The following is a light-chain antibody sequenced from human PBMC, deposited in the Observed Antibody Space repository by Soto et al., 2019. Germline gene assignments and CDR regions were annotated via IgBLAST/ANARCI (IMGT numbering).Light chain of an antibody. V-gene: IGLV2-14*01. Sequence: QSALTQPASVSGSPGQSITISCTGTSNDVGGYKYVSWYQQHPGKAPKLMIYEVNNRPSGVSDRFSGSKSGNTASLTISGLQAEDEAVYYCNSYTATSDVGIFGTGTKLTVL. CDR2: EVN. J-gene: IGLJ1*01. CDR3: NSYTATSDVGI. CDR1: SNDVGGYKY.